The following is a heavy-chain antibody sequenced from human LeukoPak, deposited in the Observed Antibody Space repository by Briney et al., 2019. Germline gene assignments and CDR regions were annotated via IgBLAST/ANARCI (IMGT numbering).Heavy chain of an antibody. Sequence: SETLSLTCTVSGGSISSYYWSWIRQPPGKGLEWIGYIYYSGSTNYNPSLKSRVTISVDTSKNHFSLKLSSVTAADTAVYYCARANVLLWFGELDYWGQGTLVTVSS. V-gene: IGHV4-59*08. CDR3: ARANVLLWFGELDY. CDR2: IYYSGST. J-gene: IGHJ4*02. D-gene: IGHD3-10*01. CDR1: GGSISSYY.